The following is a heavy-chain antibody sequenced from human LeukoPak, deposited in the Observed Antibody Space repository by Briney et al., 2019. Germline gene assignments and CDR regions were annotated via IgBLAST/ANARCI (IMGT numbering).Heavy chain of an antibody. V-gene: IGHV3-23*01. Sequence: GGSLRLSCAASGFTFSSSAMSWVSQAPGKGLEWVSAISGSGGSTYYADCVKGRFTISRDNSKNTLYLQMNSLRAEDTAVYYCAKGGGYPVIVLIDYWGQGTLVTVSS. D-gene: IGHD2-8*01. CDR2: ISGSGGST. CDR1: GFTFSSSA. CDR3: AKGGGYPVIVLIDY. J-gene: IGHJ4*02.